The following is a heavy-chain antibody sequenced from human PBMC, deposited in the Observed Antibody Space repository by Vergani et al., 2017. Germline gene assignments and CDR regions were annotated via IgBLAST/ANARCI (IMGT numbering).Heavy chain of an antibody. D-gene: IGHD3-16*02. CDR3: AKDMITFGGVIAFFDY. CDR1: GFTFSSYG. CDR2: IRYDGSNK. V-gene: IGHV3-30*02. J-gene: IGHJ4*02. Sequence: VQLVESGGGLVTPGGSLRLSCAASGFTFSSYGMHWVRQAPGKGLEWVAFIRYDGSNKYYADSVKGRFTISRDNSKNTLYLQMNSLRAEDTAVYYCAKDMITFGGVIAFFDYWGQGTLVTVSS.